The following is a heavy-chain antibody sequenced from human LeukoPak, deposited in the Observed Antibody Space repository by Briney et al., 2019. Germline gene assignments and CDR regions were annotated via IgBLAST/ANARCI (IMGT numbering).Heavy chain of an antibody. J-gene: IGHJ3*02. D-gene: IGHD1-26*01. Sequence: GGSLRLSCAASGFTFSSYSMNWVRQAPGKGLEWVSSISSSSSYIYYADSVKGRFTISRDNSKNTLYLQMNSLRAEDTAVYYCARDLIPSLSGSYYGETAFDIWGQGTMVTVSS. CDR3: ARDLIPSLSGSYYGETAFDI. CDR2: ISSSSSYI. V-gene: IGHV3-21*04. CDR1: GFTFSSYS.